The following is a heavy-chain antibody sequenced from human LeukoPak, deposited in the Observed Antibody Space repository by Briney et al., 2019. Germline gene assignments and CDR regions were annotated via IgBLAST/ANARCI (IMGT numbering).Heavy chain of an antibody. CDR3: TRQQGPPDCSNDICSSTTAFDY. D-gene: IGHD2-8*01. CDR2: MNPNSGNT. J-gene: IGHJ4*02. Sequence: ASVKVSCKASGYTFTSYDINWVRQATGQGLEWMGWMNPNSGNTGYAQKFQGRVIMTRDTSRSTAYMELSGLRSEDTGVYYCTRQQGPPDCSNDICSSTTAFDYWGQGTLVTVSS. V-gene: IGHV1-8*01. CDR1: GYTFTSYD.